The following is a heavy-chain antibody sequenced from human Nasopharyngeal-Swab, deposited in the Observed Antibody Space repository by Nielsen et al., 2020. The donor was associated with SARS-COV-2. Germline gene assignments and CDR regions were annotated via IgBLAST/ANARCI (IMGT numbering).Heavy chain of an antibody. Sequence: WVRQVPGQGLEWMGWMNPNSGNTGYAQKFQGRVTMTRNTSISTAYMELSSLRSEDTAVYHCARAGKIQLWFNSLYYFDYWGQGTLVTVSS. V-gene: IGHV1-8*01. J-gene: IGHJ4*02. CDR2: MNPNSGNT. D-gene: IGHD5-18*01. CDR3: ARAGKIQLWFNSLYYFDY.